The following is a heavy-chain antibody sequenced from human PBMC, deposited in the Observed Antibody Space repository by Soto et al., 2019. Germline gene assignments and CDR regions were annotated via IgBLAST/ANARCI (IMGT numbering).Heavy chain of an antibody. D-gene: IGHD2-15*01. V-gene: IGHV3-33*01. CDR1: GFTFNNFG. J-gene: IGHJ4*02. CDR2: IWYDGSNK. Sequence: QVQLVESGGGVVQPGRSLRLSCAASGFTFNNFGMHWVRQAPGKGLEWLTVIWYDGSNKYYTDSVKGRFTISRDNSKNTLYLQMDSLRAEDTAVYYCARDRTDCSGGNCYNWVDYWGQGTLVTVSS. CDR3: ARDRTDCSGGNCYNWVDY.